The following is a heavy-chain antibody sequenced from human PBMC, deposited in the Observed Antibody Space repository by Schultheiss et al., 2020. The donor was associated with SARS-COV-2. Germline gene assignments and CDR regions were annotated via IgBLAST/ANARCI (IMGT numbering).Heavy chain of an antibody. CDR2: INPNSGGT. Sequence: ASVKVSCKASGGTFSSYAISWVRQAPGQGLEWMGWINPNSGGTNYAQKFQGRVTMTRDTSISTAYMELSRLRSDDTAVYYCASSGGRRLGELSPLGDYYGMDVWGQGTTVTVSS. D-gene: IGHD3-16*02. J-gene: IGHJ6*02. CDR3: ASSGGRRLGELSPLGDYYGMDV. V-gene: IGHV1-2*02. CDR1: GGTFSSYA.